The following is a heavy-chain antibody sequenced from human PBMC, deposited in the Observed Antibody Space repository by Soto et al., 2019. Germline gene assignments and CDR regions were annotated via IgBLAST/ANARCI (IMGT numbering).Heavy chain of an antibody. D-gene: IGHD2-15*01. V-gene: IGHV3-21*01. CDR3: ARGGVDIVVVVAAILFDY. J-gene: IGHJ4*02. CDR1: GFTFSSYS. Sequence: EVQLVASGGGLVKPGGSLRLSCAASGFTFSSYSMNWVRQAPGKGLEWVSSISSSSSYIYYADSVKGRFTISRDNAKNSLYLQMNSLRAEDTAVYYCARGGVDIVVVVAAILFDYWGQGTLVTVSS. CDR2: ISSSSSYI.